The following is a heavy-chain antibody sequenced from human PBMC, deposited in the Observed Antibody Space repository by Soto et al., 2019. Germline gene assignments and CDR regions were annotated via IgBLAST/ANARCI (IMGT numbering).Heavy chain of an antibody. Sequence: ASVKVSCKASGYTFTSYGISWVRQAPGQGLEWMGWISAYNGNTNYAQKLQGRVTMTTDTSTSTAYMELRSLRSDDTAVYYCANFYDSSGYYPNDPFDIWGQGTMVTVSS. V-gene: IGHV1-18*01. CDR1: GYTFTSYG. D-gene: IGHD3-22*01. J-gene: IGHJ3*02. CDR2: ISAYNGNT. CDR3: ANFYDSSGYYPNDPFDI.